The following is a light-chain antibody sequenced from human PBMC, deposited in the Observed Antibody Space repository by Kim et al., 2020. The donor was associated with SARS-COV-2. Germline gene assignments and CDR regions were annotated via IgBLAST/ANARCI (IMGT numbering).Light chain of an antibody. V-gene: IGLV1-40*01. Sequence: GVTTSCPGSSSNIGAGYDVHWYQQLPGTAPKLLIYGNSNRPSGVPDRFSGSKSGTSASLAITGLQAEDEADYYCQSYDSSLSGWVFGGGTQLTVL. CDR2: GNS. CDR1: SSNIGAGYD. CDR3: QSYDSSLSGWV. J-gene: IGLJ3*02.